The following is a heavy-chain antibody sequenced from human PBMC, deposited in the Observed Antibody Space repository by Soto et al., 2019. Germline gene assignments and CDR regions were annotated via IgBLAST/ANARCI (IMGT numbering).Heavy chain of an antibody. CDR2: INHSGST. J-gene: IGHJ4*02. V-gene: IGHV4-34*01. CDR3: ARGNARDFDY. CDR1: GGSFSGYY. Sequence: QVHLQEWGAGLLKPSETLSLTCAVYGGSFSGYYWTWIRQPPGKGLEWIGEINHSGSTTYNPSLESRVTISVDTSKNQFSLKLSSVTAADTAMYYCARGNARDFDYWGQGTLVTVSS.